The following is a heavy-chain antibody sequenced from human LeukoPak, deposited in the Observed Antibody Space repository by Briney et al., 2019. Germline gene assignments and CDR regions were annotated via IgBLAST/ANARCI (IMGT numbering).Heavy chain of an antibody. V-gene: IGHV4-34*01. CDR2: INHSGST. CDR1: GGSFSGYY. Sequence: SETLSLTCAVYGGSFSGYYWSWIRQPLGKGLEWIGEINHSGSTNYNPSLKSRVTISVDTSKNQFSLKLSSVTAADTAVYYCARYIYYDFWSGYQNWFDPWGQGALVTVSS. J-gene: IGHJ5*02. CDR3: ARYIYYDFWSGYQNWFDP. D-gene: IGHD3-3*01.